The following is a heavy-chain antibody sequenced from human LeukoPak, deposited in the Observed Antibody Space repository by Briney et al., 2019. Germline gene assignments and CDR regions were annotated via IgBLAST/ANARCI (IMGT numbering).Heavy chain of an antibody. J-gene: IGHJ1*01. D-gene: IGHD2-15*01. CDR2: ISGSGGST. V-gene: IGHV3-23*01. Sequence: GGSLRLSCAASGFTFSSYGMSWVRQAPGKGLEWVSAISGSGGSTYYADSVKGRFTISRDNSKNTLYLQMNSLRAEDTAVYYCATGGYCSGGSCLEYFQHWGQGTLVTIPS. CDR3: ATGGYCSGGSCLEYFQH. CDR1: GFTFSSYG.